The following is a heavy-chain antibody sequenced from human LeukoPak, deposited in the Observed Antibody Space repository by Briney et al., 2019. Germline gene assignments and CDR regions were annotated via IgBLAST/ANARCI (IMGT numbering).Heavy chain of an antibody. V-gene: IGHV1-18*01. J-gene: IGHJ6*02. CDR1: GYTFTSYG. CDR2: ISAYNGNT. Sequence: ASVEVSCKASGYTFTSYGISWVRQAPGQGLEWMGWISAYNGNTNYAQKLQGRVTMTTDTSSCTAYMELRSLRSDDTAVYYCVQVREWVGMDVWGQGTTVTVSS. D-gene: IGHD3-10*01. CDR3: VQVREWVGMDV.